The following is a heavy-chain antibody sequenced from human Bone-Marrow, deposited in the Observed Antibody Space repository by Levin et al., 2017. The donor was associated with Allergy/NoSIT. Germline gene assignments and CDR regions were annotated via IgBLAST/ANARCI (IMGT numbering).Heavy chain of an antibody. V-gene: IGHV4-61*08. CDR1: GGSVNTGAYF. CDR3: ARVRRLDTRASCFAQ. Sequence: SETLSLTCAVSGGSVNTGAYFWGWIRQPPGKRLEWIGYIYYGGSTEYNPSLQSRVTFSIDTSKNKFSLKLNSLSAADTAVYYCARVRRLDTRASCFAQWGQGTLVTVSS. D-gene: IGHD2-2*01. CDR2: IYYGGST. J-gene: IGHJ1*01.